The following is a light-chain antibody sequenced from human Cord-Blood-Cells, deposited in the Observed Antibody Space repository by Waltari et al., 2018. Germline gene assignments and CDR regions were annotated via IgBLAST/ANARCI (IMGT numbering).Light chain of an antibody. CDR3: QQSYSTPFT. Sequence: DIQMNQPPSSLSAPVGDRVPLTCRASQSISSYLNWYQQKPGKAPKLLIYAASSLQSGVPSRFSGSGSGTDFTLTISSLQPEDFATYYCQQSYSTPFTFGGGTKVEIK. V-gene: IGKV1-39*01. CDR1: QSISSY. J-gene: IGKJ4*01. CDR2: AAS.